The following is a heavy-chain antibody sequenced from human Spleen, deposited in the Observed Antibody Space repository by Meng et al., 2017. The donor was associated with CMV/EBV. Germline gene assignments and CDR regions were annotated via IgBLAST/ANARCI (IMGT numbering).Heavy chain of an antibody. V-gene: IGHV3-48*03. J-gene: IGHJ4*02. Sequence: LSLTCAASGFTFSSYEMNWVRQAPGKGLEWVSYISSSGSTIYYAVSVKGRFTISRENTKNSLYLQMNSLRAEDTAVYYCARDLLPYYYGSGSYYKPLGGYWGQGTLVTVSS. CDR3: ARDLLPYYYGSGSYYKPLGGY. CDR2: ISSSGSTI. CDR1: GFTFSSYE. D-gene: IGHD3-10*01.